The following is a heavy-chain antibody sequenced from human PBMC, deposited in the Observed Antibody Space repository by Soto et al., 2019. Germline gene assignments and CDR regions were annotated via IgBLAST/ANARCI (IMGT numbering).Heavy chain of an antibody. CDR2: ISAYNGNT. CDR3: ASRSDYYGSSGYPTRSGDAFDI. J-gene: IGHJ3*02. Sequence: ASVKVSCKASGYTFTSYGISWVRQAPGQGLEWMGWISAYNGNTNYAQKLQGRVTMTTDTSTSTAYMELRSLRSDDTAVYYCASRSDYYGSSGYPTRSGDAFDIWGQGTMVTVSS. CDR1: GYTFTSYG. D-gene: IGHD3-22*01. V-gene: IGHV1-18*01.